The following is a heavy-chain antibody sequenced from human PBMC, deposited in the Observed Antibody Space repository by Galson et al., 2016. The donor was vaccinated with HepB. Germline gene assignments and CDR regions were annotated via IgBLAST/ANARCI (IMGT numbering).Heavy chain of an antibody. CDR1: GFTFSSYG. CDR2: IWYDGSDK. D-gene: IGHD2-2*01. CDR3: ARDPQYQLTNYYYYGMDV. Sequence: SLRLSCAASGFTFSSYGMHWVRQAPGKGLEWVAIIWYDGSDKYYADSAKGRFTTSRDNSKNTLYLQMNSLRAEDTAVYYCARDPQYQLTNYYYYGMDVWGQGTTVTV. V-gene: IGHV3-33*01. J-gene: IGHJ6*02.